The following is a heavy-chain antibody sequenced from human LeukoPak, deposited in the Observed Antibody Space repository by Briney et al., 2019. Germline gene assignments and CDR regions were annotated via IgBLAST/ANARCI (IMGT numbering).Heavy chain of an antibody. J-gene: IGHJ4*02. CDR2: ISYDGSNK. D-gene: IGHD6-13*01. V-gene: IGHV3-30-3*01. CDR3: ARGVAAAGRAPFDY. Sequence: GGSLRLSCAASGITFRSYAMHWVRQAPGKGLEWVAVISYDGSNKYYADSVKGRFTISRDNSKNTLYLQMNSLRAEDTAVYYCARGVAAAGRAPFDYWGQGTLVTVSS. CDR1: GITFRSYA.